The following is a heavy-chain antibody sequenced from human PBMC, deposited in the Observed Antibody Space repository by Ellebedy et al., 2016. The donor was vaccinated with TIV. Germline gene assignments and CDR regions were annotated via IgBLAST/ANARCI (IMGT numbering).Heavy chain of an antibody. J-gene: IGHJ4*02. CDR2: IYYSGST. Sequence: MPSETLSLTCTVSGGSISSGGYYWSWIRQPPGKGLEWIGYIYYSGSTNYNPSLKSRVTISVDTSKNQFSLKLSSVTAADTAVYYCARHPSFGEDLDYWGQGTLVTVSS. V-gene: IGHV4-61*08. D-gene: IGHD3-10*01. CDR3: ARHPSFGEDLDY. CDR1: GGSISSGGYY.